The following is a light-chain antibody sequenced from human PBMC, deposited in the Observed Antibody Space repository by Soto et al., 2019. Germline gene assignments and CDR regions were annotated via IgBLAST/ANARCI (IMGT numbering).Light chain of an antibody. J-gene: IGKJ2*01. Sequence: DIQMTQSPSTLPASVGDRVTITCRASQSISNWLAWYQQKPGKAPELLIYAASTLQSGVPSRFSGSGSGTDFTLTISCLQSEDFATYYCQQYYSFPYTFGQGTKLEIK. CDR1: QSISNW. CDR2: AAS. V-gene: IGKV1-5*01. CDR3: QQYYSFPYT.